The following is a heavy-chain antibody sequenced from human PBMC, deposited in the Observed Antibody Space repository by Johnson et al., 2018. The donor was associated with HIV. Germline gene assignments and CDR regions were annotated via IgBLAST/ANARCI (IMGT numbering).Heavy chain of an antibody. CDR3: ARGRPWGWELRRDAFDV. Sequence: VQLVESGGSVVRPGGSLRLSCAGSGFTFDAYGLSWVRQAPGKGLEWVAGMNWDGGSTGYADSVKGGSIISRDNAKRSLYLQMNGLRVEDTALYYCARGRPWGWELRRDAFDVWGQGTMVTVSS. V-gene: IGHV3-20*04. CDR2: MNWDGGST. CDR1: GFTFDAYG. J-gene: IGHJ3*01. D-gene: IGHD4-23*01.